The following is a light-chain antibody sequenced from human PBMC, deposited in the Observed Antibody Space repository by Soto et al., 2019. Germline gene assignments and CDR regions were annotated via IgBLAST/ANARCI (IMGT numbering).Light chain of an antibody. J-gene: IGLJ1*01. CDR1: TSDVGGYNF. V-gene: IGLV2-14*01. CDR2: EVS. Sequence: QSVLTQPASVSGSPGQSITISCTGTTSDVGGYNFVSWYQLHPGTAPKLMFFEVSNRPSGVSNRFSGSKSGNTASLTISGLQAEDEADYYCSSYTSSGTRVFGTGTKLTVL. CDR3: SSYTSSGTRV.